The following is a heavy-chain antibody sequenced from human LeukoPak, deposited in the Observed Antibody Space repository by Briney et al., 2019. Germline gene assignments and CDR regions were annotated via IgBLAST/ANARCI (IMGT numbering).Heavy chain of an antibody. CDR1: GGSVSSGSYY. CDR3: ARVWQWLFAVDY. D-gene: IGHD6-19*01. V-gene: IGHV4-61*01. J-gene: IGHJ4*02. Sequence: SETLSLTCTVSGGSVSSGSYYWSWIRQPPGKGLEWIGYTYYSGSTNYNPSLKSRVTISVDTSKNQFSLKLSSVTAADTAVYYCARVWQWLFAVDYWGQGTLVTVSS. CDR2: TYYSGST.